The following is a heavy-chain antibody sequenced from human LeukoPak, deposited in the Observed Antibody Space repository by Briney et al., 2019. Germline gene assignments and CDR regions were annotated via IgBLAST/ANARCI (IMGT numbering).Heavy chain of an antibody. V-gene: IGHV4-59*01. CDR1: GGSISSYY. D-gene: IGHD6-13*01. Sequence: SETLSLTCTVSGGSISSYYWSWIRQPPGKGLEWIGYIYYSGSTNYNPSLKSRVTISVDTSKNQFSLKLSSVTAADTAVYYCARRRIAAAGSNVWFDPWGQGTLVTVSS. CDR2: IYYSGST. J-gene: IGHJ5*02. CDR3: ARRRIAAAGSNVWFDP.